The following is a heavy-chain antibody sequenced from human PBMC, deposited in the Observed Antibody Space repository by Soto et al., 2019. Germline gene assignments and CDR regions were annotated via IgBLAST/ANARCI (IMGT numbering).Heavy chain of an antibody. Sequence: QVQLQESGPGLLKPSETLSLTCSVSGGSVRNKTYYWSWIRQPPGKRLEWIGYVYYSGTTNYNPSLKSRVTISVDLSKNQFSLRLSSVTTADTALYYCARTTAVPNTLRSRYFFDYWGQGTLVTVSS. D-gene: IGHD4-17*01. J-gene: IGHJ4*02. CDR2: VYYSGTT. CDR3: ARTTAVPNTLRSRYFFDY. V-gene: IGHV4-61*01. CDR1: GGSVRNKTYY.